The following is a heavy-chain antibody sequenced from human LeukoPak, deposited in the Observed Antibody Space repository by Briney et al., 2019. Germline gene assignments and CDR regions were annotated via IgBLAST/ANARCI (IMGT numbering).Heavy chain of an antibody. Sequence: ASVKVSCKASGYTFTSYYMHWVRQAPGQGLEWVGIINPSGGSTSYAQKFQDRVTMTRDTSTSTVYMELTSLRSEDTAVYYCAGDGNYYGSGSYYNWFDPWGQGTLVTVSS. V-gene: IGHV1-46*01. D-gene: IGHD3-10*01. CDR2: INPSGGST. J-gene: IGHJ5*02. CDR1: GYTFTSYY. CDR3: AGDGNYYGSGSYYNWFDP.